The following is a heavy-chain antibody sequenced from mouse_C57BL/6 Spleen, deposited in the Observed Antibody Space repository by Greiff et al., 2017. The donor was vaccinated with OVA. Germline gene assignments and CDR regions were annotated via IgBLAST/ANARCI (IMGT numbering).Heavy chain of an antibody. CDR3: ARSSVYDGYYYFDY. CDR1: GYTFTDYY. J-gene: IGHJ2*01. D-gene: IGHD2-3*01. CDR2: IYPGSGNT. V-gene: IGHV1-84*01. Sequence: LMESGPELVKPGASVKISCKASGYTFTDYYINWVKQRPGQGLEWIGWIYPGSGNTKYNEKFKGKATLTVDTSSSTAYMQLSSLTSEDSAVYFCARSSVYDGYYYFDYWGQGTTLTVSS.